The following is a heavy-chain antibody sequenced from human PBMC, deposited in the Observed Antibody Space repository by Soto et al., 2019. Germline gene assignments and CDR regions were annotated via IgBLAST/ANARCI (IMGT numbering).Heavy chain of an antibody. V-gene: IGHV3-73*01. D-gene: IGHD1-7*01. CDR3: TINWNYDLGTDWFDP. CDR2: IRSKANSYAT. CDR1: GFTFSGSA. Sequence: GGSLRLSCAASGFTFSGSAMHWVRQASGKGLEWVGRIRSKANSYATAYAASVKGRFTISRDDSKNTAYLQMNSLKTEDTAVYYCTINWNYDLGTDWFDPWGQGTLVNVSS. J-gene: IGHJ5*02.